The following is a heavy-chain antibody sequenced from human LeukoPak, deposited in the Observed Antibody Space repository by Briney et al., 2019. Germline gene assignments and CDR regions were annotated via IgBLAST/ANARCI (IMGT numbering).Heavy chain of an antibody. Sequence: GGSLRLSCAASGFTFSSYEMNWVRQAPGKGLEWVSSISSSSSYIYYADSVKGRFTISRDNSKNTLYLQMNSLRAEDTAVYYCARDQISGIFDPWGQGTLVTVSS. D-gene: IGHD3-10*01. CDR1: GFTFSSYE. CDR3: ARDQISGIFDP. CDR2: ISSSSSYI. J-gene: IGHJ5*02. V-gene: IGHV3-21*01.